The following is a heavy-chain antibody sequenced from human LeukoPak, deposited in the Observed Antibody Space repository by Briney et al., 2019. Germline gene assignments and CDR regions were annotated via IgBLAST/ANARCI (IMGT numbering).Heavy chain of an antibody. Sequence: SETLSLTCTVSGGSISSGGYYWSWIRQHPGKGLEWIGYIYYSGSTNYNPSLKSRVTISVDTSKNQFSLTLSSVTAADTAVYYCARAAHFYGSGSYYGGNFDPWGQGTLVTVSS. CDR1: GGSISSGGYY. CDR2: IYYSGST. V-gene: IGHV4-31*03. D-gene: IGHD3-10*01. J-gene: IGHJ5*02. CDR3: ARAAHFYGSGSYYGGNFDP.